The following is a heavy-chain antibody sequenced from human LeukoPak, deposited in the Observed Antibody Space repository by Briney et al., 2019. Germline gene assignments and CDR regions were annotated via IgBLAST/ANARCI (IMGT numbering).Heavy chain of an antibody. Sequence: GGSLRLSCAASGFTFSSYAMSWVRQAPGKGLEWVSAISGSGGSTYYADSVKGRFTISRDNSKNTLYLQMNSLRAEDTAVYYCAKDPTAIYYDFWSGQEDWFDPWGQGTLVTVSS. D-gene: IGHD3-3*01. V-gene: IGHV3-23*01. J-gene: IGHJ5*02. CDR3: AKDPTAIYYDFWSGQEDWFDP. CDR1: GFTFSSYA. CDR2: ISGSGGST.